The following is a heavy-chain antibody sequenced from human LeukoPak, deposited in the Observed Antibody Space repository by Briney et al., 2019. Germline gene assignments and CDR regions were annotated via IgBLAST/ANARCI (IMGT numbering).Heavy chain of an antibody. CDR1: GYTFTSYD. V-gene: IGHV1-8*03. CDR3: ARISYPRGGYYYYYMDV. J-gene: IGHJ6*03. Sequence: ASVKVSCKASGYTFTSYDINWVRQATGQGLEWMGWMNPNSGNTGYAQKFQGRVTITRNTSISTAYMELSSLRSEDTAVYYCARISYPRGGYYYYYMDVWGKGTTVTVSS. D-gene: IGHD3-10*01. CDR2: MNPNSGNT.